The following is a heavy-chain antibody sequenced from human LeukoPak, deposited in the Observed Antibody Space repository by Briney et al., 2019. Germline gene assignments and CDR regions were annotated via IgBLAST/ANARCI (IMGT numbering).Heavy chain of an antibody. D-gene: IGHD6-19*01. CDR3: ARASQQWLVRGFNYFDY. CDR1: GGSFSGYY. CDR2: INHSGST. Sequence: SETLSLTCAVYGGSFSGYYWSWIRQPPGKGLEWIGEINHSGSTNYNPSLKSRVTISVDTSKNQFSLKLSSVTAADTAVYYCARASQQWLVRGFNYFDYWGQGTLVTVSS. V-gene: IGHV4-34*01. J-gene: IGHJ4*02.